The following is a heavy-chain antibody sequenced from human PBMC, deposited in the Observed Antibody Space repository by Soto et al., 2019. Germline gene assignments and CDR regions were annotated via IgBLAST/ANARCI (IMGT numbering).Heavy chain of an antibody. V-gene: IGHV3-33*07. D-gene: IGHD4-17*01. J-gene: IGHJ1*01. CDR2: IVNHGGSK. Sequence: GGSLRLSCAASGFLFSRFGMYWVRQAPGKGLEWVAVIVNHGGSKDYADSVRGRFTISRDNSRNTLFLEMSSLRVEDTAIYYCVRDDDYHHNRLASCGQGTLVTVSS. CDR1: GFLFSRFG. CDR3: VRDDDYHHNRLAS.